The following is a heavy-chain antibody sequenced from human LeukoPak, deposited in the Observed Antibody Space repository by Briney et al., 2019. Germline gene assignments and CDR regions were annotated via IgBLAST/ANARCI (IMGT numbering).Heavy chain of an antibody. J-gene: IGHJ5*02. Sequence: GSSVKVSCKASGGTFSSYAISWVRQAPGQGLEWMGRITPIFGTANYAQKFQGRVTITTDESTSTAYMELSSLRSEDTAVYYCASTLGYCSGGSCYPWFDPWGQGTLVTVSS. CDR1: GGTFSSYA. V-gene: IGHV1-69*05. D-gene: IGHD2-15*01. CDR3: ASTLGYCSGGSCYPWFDP. CDR2: ITPIFGTA.